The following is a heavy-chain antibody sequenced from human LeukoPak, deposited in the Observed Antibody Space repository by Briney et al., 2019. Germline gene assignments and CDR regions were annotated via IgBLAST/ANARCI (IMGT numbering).Heavy chain of an antibody. CDR2: ISVYNGDT. D-gene: IGHD3-3*01. Sequence: ASVKVSCKASDYIFTNYGISWVRQAPGQGLEWMGWISVYNGDTNYAQKLQGRVTMTTDTSTSTAYMEVRSLRSDDTAVYFCARVEGPSIFGVIDYWGQGTLFTISS. CDR3: ARVEGPSIFGVIDY. J-gene: IGHJ4*02. V-gene: IGHV1-18*01. CDR1: DYIFTNYG.